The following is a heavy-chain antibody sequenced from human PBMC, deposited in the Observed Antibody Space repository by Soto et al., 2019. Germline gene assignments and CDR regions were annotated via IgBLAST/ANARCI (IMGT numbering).Heavy chain of an antibody. J-gene: IGHJ4*01. CDR3: ARVPYYACWSSYYVY. V-gene: IGHV3-48*02. CDR2: ISSSSSTI. CDR1: GLTFSTYS. Sequence: EVQLVESGGGLVQPGGSLRLSCAASGLTFSTYSMNWVRQAPGKGLEWVSYISSSSSTIYYADSVKGRFTISRDNAKNSLYLQMNSLRDEDTALYYCARVPYYACWSSYYVYWGHGTLVTVSS. D-gene: IGHD3-3*01.